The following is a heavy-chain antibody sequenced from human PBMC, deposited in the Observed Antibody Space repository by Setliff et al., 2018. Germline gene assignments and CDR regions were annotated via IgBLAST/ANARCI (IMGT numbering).Heavy chain of an antibody. CDR3: ARVPPKDSGSFYWDAFDI. V-gene: IGHV4-34*01. CDR2: INHSGST. CDR1: GGSFSGYY. D-gene: IGHD1-26*01. J-gene: IGHJ3*02. Sequence: PSETLSLTCAVYGGSFSGYYWSWIRQPPGEGLEWIGEINHSGSTNYNPSLKSRVTISVGTSKNQFFLKLTSVTAADTAVYYCARVPPKDSGSFYWDAFDIWGQGTMVTVSS.